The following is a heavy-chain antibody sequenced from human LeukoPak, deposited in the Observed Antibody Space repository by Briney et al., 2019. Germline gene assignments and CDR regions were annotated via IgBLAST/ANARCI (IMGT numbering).Heavy chain of an antibody. CDR1: GGSVSSGSYY. Sequence: SETLSLTCTVSGGSVSSGSYYWSWIRQPPGKGLEWIANMYYSGSTNYNPSLKSRVTISVNTSKNQSSLRLSSVTAADTAVYYCARDIYGYSDYWGQGTLVTVSS. D-gene: IGHD5-18*01. V-gene: IGHV4-61*01. CDR3: ARDIYGYSDY. J-gene: IGHJ4*02. CDR2: MYYSGST.